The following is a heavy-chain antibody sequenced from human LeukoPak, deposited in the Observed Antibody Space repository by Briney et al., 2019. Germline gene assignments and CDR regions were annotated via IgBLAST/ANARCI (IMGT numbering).Heavy chain of an antibody. J-gene: IGHJ4*02. CDR2: INPSSGIT. V-gene: IGHV1-46*04. CDR1: GYTFTSYY. D-gene: IGHD5-12*01. CDR3: ARAYSGYDFFDY. Sequence: ASVKVSCKASGYTFTSYYMYWVRQAPGQGLEWMGIINPSSGITNSAQKLQGRVTMTRDTSTSTVYMELSSLRSDDTAVYYCARAYSGYDFFDYWGQGILVTVSS.